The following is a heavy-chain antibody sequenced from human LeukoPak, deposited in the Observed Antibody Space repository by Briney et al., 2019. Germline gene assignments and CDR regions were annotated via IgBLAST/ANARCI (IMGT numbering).Heavy chain of an antibody. J-gene: IGHJ1*01. Sequence: SETLSLTCAVYGGSFSGYYWSWIRQPPGKGLEWIGEINHSGSTNYNPSLKSRVTISVDTSKNQFSLKLSSVTAADTAVYYCARGCLGDYCQHWGQGTLVTVSS. CDR2: INHSGST. V-gene: IGHV4-34*01. CDR1: GGSFSGYY. D-gene: IGHD3-16*01. CDR3: ARGCLGDYCQH.